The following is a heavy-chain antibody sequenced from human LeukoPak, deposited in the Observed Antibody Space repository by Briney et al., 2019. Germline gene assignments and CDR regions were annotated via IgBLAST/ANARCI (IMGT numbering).Heavy chain of an antibody. D-gene: IGHD6-25*01. J-gene: IGHJ6*04. CDR3: ARGGGSGEAAEGGYYYGMDV. CDR2: IIPIFGTA. V-gene: IGHV1-69*06. CDR1: GGTFSSYA. Sequence: GASVKVSCKASGGTFSSYAISWVRQAPGQGLEWMGGIIPIFGTANYAQKFQGRVTITADKSTSTAYMELSSLRAEDTAVYYCARGGGSGEAAEGGYYYGMDVWGKGTTVTVSS.